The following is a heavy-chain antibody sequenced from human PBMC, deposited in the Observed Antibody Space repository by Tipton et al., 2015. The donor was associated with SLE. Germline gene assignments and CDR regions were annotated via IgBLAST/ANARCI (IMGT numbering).Heavy chain of an antibody. CDR2: FYYSGST. J-gene: IGHJ5*02. CDR1: GGSMSTYY. CDR3: ARGGTVFGVVLNWFDP. Sequence: TLSLTCTVSGGSMSTYYWNWIRQFPGKGLEWIGFFYYSGSTSYNPSLKSLVTISLDKSKNQFSLKLSSVTAADTAVYYCARGGTVFGVVLNWFDPWGQGTLVTVSS. V-gene: IGHV4-59*01. D-gene: IGHD3-3*01.